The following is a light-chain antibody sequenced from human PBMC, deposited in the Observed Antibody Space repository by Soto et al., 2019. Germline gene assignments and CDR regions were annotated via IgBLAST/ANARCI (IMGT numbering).Light chain of an antibody. CDR1: QSVASS. CDR3: QQYVNSPLT. CDR2: DAS. J-gene: IGKJ4*01. V-gene: IGKV3-20*01. Sequence: EIVLMQSPGTLSLSPGERGTLSCSASQSVASSLAWYQQKPGQAPRLLIYDASNRATGIPDRFSGSGSGTDFTLTLSRLEPEDCAVYYCQQYVNSPLTVGGGTKVEIK.